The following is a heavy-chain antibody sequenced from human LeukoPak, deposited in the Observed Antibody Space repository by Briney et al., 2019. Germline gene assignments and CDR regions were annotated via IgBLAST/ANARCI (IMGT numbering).Heavy chain of an antibody. D-gene: IGHD6-19*01. Sequence: DGSLPVPHAASGFTFSSYAESWVRQAPGKGLEWVSAISGSGGSTYYADSVKGRFTISRDNSKNTLYLQMNSLRAEDTAVYYCAKDEKWLGLYCFDPWGKQVLVSVSS. CDR1: GFTFSSYA. CDR2: ISGSGGST. CDR3: AKDEKWLGLYCFDP. V-gene: IGHV3-23*01. J-gene: IGHJ5*02.